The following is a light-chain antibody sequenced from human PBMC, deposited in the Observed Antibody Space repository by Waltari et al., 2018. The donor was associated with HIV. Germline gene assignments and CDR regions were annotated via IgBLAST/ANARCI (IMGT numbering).Light chain of an antibody. V-gene: IGKV3D-20*01. J-gene: IGKJ1*01. CDR3: QQYATSPT. Sequence: DIVLTQSPATLSLSPGERATLSCGASQSVTRNYLAWYQQKRGLAPRLLIYDAASRATGIPDRFSGSVSGTDFTLTITRLEPEDFAVYYCQQYATSPTFGQGTKVEIK. CDR2: DAA. CDR1: QSVTRNY.